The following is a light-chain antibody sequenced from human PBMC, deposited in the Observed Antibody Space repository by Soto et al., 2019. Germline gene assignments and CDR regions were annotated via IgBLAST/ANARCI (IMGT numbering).Light chain of an antibody. CDR2: GAS. CDR3: QQYNNWPRT. Sequence: EIVMTQSPATLSVSPGERATLSCRASQSVSSNLAWYQQKPGQAPRLLIYGASTRATGIPARFSGSGSGTVFTLTVSSLQSEDFAFYYCQQYNNWPRTFGQGTKLEIK. V-gene: IGKV3-15*01. J-gene: IGKJ2*01. CDR1: QSVSSN.